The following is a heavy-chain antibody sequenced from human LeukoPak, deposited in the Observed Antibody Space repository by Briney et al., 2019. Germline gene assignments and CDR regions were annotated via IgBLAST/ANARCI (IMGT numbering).Heavy chain of an antibody. CDR2: IKQDGSEK. Sequence: PGGSLRLSCAASGFTFSSYWMSWVRQAPGKGLEWVANIKQDGSEKYYVDSVKGRFTISRDNAKNSLYLQMNSLRAEDTAVYYCARVLSSPRDTIFGVVIDRDQGTLVTVSS. D-gene: IGHD3-3*01. CDR1: GFTFSSYW. CDR3: ARVLSSPRDTIFGVVID. V-gene: IGHV3-7*01. J-gene: IGHJ4*02.